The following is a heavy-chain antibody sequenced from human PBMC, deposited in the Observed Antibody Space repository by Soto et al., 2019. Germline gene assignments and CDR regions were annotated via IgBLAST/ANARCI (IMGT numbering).Heavy chain of an antibody. J-gene: IGHJ4*02. V-gene: IGHV1-18*01. CDR1: GYTFTSYG. CDR3: ASGWFGEFVYYFDY. D-gene: IGHD3-10*01. CDR2: ISAYNGNT. Sequence: QVQLVQSGAEVKKPGASVKVSCKASGYTFTSYGISWVRQAPGQGLEWMGWISAYNGNTNYAQKLQGRVTMTTDTSPSTAYMELRSLGSDDTAVYFCASGWFGEFVYYFDYWGQGTLVTVYS.